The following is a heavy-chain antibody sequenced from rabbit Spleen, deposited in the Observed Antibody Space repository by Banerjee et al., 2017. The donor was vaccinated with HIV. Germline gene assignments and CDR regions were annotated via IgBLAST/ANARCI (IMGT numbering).Heavy chain of an antibody. D-gene: IGHD1-1*01. Sequence: QSLEESGGDLVKPGASLTLTCTASGFSFSSDYDMCWVRQAPGKGLEWIACIYAGSSGITYYASWAKGRFTISKISSTTVTLQMTSLTAADTATYFCASGYSDVYFSLWGQGTLVTVS. J-gene: IGHJ4*01. CDR3: ASGYSDVYFSL. CDR1: GFSFSSDYD. V-gene: IGHV1S40*01. CDR2: IYAGSSGIT.